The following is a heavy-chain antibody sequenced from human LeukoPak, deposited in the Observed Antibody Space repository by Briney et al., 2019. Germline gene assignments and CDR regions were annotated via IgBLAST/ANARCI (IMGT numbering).Heavy chain of an antibody. CDR3: ARASYYYDTTGLGAVDI. V-gene: IGHV3-9*01. CDR1: GFTFNDHA. J-gene: IGHJ3*02. CDR2: INWNSDNI. D-gene: IGHD3-22*01. Sequence: GGSLRLSCAASGFTFNDHAMYWVRQAPGKGLEWVSGINWNSDNIGYADSVKGRFTISRDDAKNSLFLQMNSLRAEDTALYYCARASYYYDTTGLGAVDIWGQGTMVTVSS.